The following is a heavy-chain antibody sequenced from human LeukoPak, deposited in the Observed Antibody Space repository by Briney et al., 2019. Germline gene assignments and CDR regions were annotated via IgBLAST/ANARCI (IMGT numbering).Heavy chain of an antibody. CDR3: SRESGAFCPFGY. V-gene: IGHV4-4*02. CDR2: ISLAGRT. Sequence: GSLRLSCVVSGFTVSNNYVSWVRQPPGQGLEWIGEISLAGRTNYNPSLNGRVTMSLDESSNQLSLNLTSVTAADTAIYYCSRESGAFCPFGYWGQGTLVIVPS. CDR1: GFTVSNNY. D-gene: IGHD1-26*01. J-gene: IGHJ4*02.